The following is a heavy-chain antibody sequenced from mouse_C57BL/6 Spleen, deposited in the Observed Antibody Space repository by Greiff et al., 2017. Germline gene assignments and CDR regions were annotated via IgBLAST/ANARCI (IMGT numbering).Heavy chain of an antibody. CDR3: ARHDGNYSYWYFDV. CDR1: GFTFSDYY. J-gene: IGHJ1*03. CDR2: ISNGGGST. V-gene: IGHV5-12*01. Sequence: EVQRVESGGGLVQPGGSLKLSCAASGFTFSDYYMYWVRQTPEKRLEWVAYISNGGGSTYYPDTVKGRFTISRDNAKNTLYLQMSRLKSEDTAMYYCARHDGNYSYWYFDVWGTGTTVTVSS. D-gene: IGHD2-1*01.